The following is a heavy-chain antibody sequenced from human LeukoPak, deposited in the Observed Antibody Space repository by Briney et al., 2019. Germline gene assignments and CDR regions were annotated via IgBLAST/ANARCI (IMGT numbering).Heavy chain of an antibody. CDR2: INHSGST. CDR1: GDSITSGGFY. Sequence: SETLSLTCTVSGDSITSGGFYWSWIRQVPGKGLEWIGEINHSGSTNYNPSLKSRVTISVDTSKNQFSLKLSSVTAADTAVYYCGTSRGRDGYNGAMDYWGQGTLVTVSS. V-gene: IGHV4-34*01. CDR3: GTSRGRDGYNGAMDY. J-gene: IGHJ4*02. D-gene: IGHD5-24*01.